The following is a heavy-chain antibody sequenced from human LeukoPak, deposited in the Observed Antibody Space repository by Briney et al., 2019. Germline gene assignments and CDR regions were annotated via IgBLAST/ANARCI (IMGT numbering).Heavy chain of an antibody. D-gene: IGHD6-19*01. CDR3: ARPIPGYSSGWYPDYFDY. J-gene: IGHJ4*02. V-gene: IGHV5-51*01. CDR2: IYPGDSGT. Sequence: GESLKISCKGSGYSFSNYWIGWVRQMPGKGLEWMGIIYPGDSGTRYSPSFQGQVTISADKSISTAYLQWSSLKASDTAMYYCARPIPGYSSGWYPDYFDYWGQGTLVTVSS. CDR1: GYSFSNYW.